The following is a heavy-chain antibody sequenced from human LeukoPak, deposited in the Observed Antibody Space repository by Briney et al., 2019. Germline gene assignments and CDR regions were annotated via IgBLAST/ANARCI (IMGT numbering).Heavy chain of an antibody. CDR2: IIPIFGTA. V-gene: IGHV1-69*13. CDR1: GGTFSSYA. J-gene: IGHJ5*02. Sequence: SVKVSCKASGGTFSSYAISGVRQAPGQGLEWMGGIIPIFGTANYAQKFQGRVTITADESTSTAYMELSSLRSEDTAVYYCANRPSSSWYNWFDPWGQGTLVTVSS. D-gene: IGHD6-13*01. CDR3: ANRPSSSWYNWFDP.